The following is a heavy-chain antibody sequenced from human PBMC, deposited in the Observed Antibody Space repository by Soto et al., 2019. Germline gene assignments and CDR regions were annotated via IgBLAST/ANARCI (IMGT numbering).Heavy chain of an antibody. Sequence: GGSLRLSCEVAGFTFSAYVMHWVRQAPGKGLEWVAAISHDGTNKNYGDSVKSRLTITKDTSKNQVVLTMTNMDPVDTATYYCAHRPGGGGNDFDYWGQGTLVTVSS. CDR1: GFTFSAYV. D-gene: IGHD2-15*01. CDR2: ISHDGTNK. V-gene: IGHV3-30*03. J-gene: IGHJ4*02. CDR3: AHRPGGGGNDFDY.